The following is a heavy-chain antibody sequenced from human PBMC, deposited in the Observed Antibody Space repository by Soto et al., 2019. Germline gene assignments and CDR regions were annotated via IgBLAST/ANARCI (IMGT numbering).Heavy chain of an antibody. Sequence: EVQLVESGGGLVKPGGSLRHSCAASGFTFTRYSMNWVRQAPGKGLEWVSSISSTTHYIYYADSMRGRFTISRDNAKNAVYLEMNSLRAEDTAVYYCARESEDLTSNFDYWGQGTLVTDSS. CDR3: ARESEDLTSNFDY. CDR2: ISSTTHYI. J-gene: IGHJ4*02. CDR1: GFTFTRYS. V-gene: IGHV3-21*06.